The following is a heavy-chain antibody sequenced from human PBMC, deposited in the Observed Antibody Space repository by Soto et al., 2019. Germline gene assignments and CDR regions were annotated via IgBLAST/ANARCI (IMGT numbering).Heavy chain of an antibody. CDR3: ARGGLLPAY. D-gene: IGHD6-19*01. V-gene: IGHV4-30-2*01. CDR2: ISHSGST. Sequence: QLQLQESGSGLVKPSQTLSLTCAVSGGSISSGGYSWSWIRQPPGKGLEWIGYISHSGSTYYNPSLKSRVTVSVDSSKNQFSRKLSAVTAADKAWYYCARGGLLPAYWGQGTLVTVSS. J-gene: IGHJ4*02. CDR1: GGSISSGGYS.